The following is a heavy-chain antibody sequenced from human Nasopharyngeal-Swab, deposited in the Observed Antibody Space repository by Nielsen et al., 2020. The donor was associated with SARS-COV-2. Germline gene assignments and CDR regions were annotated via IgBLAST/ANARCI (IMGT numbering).Heavy chain of an antibody. J-gene: IGHJ5*02. CDR2: IYYSGST. Sequence: GSLRLSCTVSGGSISSYYWSWIRQPPGKGLEWIGYIYYSGSTYYNPSLKSRVTISVDTSKNQFSLKLSSVTAADTAVYYCARVRAPVGYYRDVAWFDPWGQGTLVTVSS. CDR1: GGSISSYY. CDR3: ARVRAPVGYYRDVAWFDP. V-gene: IGHV4-59*12. D-gene: IGHD3-22*01.